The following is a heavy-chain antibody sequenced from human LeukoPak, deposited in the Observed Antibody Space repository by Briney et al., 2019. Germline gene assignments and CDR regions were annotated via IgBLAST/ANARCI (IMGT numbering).Heavy chain of an antibody. Sequence: PGGSLRLSCAASGFTFSSYSMNWVRQAPGKGLEWVSVIYSGGSTYYADSVKGRFTISRDNSKNTLYLQMNRLRAEDTAVYYCARDAISSGWYDDYWGQGTLVTVPS. CDR3: ARDAISSGWYDDY. J-gene: IGHJ4*02. CDR2: IYSGGST. CDR1: GFTFSSYS. D-gene: IGHD6-19*01. V-gene: IGHV3-53*01.